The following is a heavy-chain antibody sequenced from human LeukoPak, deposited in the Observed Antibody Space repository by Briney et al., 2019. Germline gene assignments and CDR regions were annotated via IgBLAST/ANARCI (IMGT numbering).Heavy chain of an antibody. D-gene: IGHD1-26*01. J-gene: IGHJ4*02. CDR1: GFAFNNYA. CDR3: AKTQWKVGATDYFDY. Sequence: GGALRLSCAASGFAFNNYAMTWVRQAPGKGLEWVSNINDNGGQRHYADSVKGRFTISRDNSKNTLFLQMDSLRAEDTAVYYCAKTQWKVGATDYFDYWGQGILVTVSS. V-gene: IGHV3-23*01. CDR2: INDNGGQR.